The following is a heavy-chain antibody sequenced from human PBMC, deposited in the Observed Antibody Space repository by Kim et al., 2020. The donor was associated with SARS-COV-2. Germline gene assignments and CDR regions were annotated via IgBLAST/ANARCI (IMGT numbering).Heavy chain of an antibody. Sequence: SETLSLTCAVYGGSFSGYYWSWIRQPPGKGLEWIGEINHSGSTNYNPSLKSRVTISVDTSKNQFSLKLSSVTAADTAVYYCARGQRELHLDYWGQGTLVTVSS. CDR1: GGSFSGYY. J-gene: IGHJ4*02. CDR2: INHSGST. D-gene: IGHD1-26*01. V-gene: IGHV4-34*01. CDR3: ARGQRELHLDY.